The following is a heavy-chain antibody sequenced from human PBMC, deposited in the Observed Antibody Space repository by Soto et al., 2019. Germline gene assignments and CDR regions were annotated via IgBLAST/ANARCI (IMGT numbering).Heavy chain of an antibody. CDR3: AKDTTRYFDWLFQAGFDY. D-gene: IGHD3-9*01. J-gene: IGHJ4*02. V-gene: IGHV3-9*01. Sequence: GGSLRLSCAASGFTFDDYAMHWVRQAPGKGLEWVSGISWNSGSIGYADSVKGRFTISRDNAKNSLYLQMNSLRAEDTALYYCAKDTTRYFDWLFQAGFDYWGQGTLVTVSS. CDR1: GFTFDDYA. CDR2: ISWNSGSI.